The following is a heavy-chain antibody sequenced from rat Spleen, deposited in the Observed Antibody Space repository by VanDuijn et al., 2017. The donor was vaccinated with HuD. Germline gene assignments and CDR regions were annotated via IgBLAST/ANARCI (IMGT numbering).Heavy chain of an antibody. J-gene: IGHJ2*01. V-gene: IGHV5-25*01. D-gene: IGHD2-3*01. Sequence: EVRLVESGGLLVQPGRSMKVSCAASGFTFSDYYMAWIRQAPGEGLEWISSISPDGVNTYYPDSVKGRFTISRDNAENIVYLQMNSLKSEDTATYYCAVAGYGYWGQGVMVIVSS. CDR1: GFTFSDYY. CDR3: AVAGYGY. CDR2: ISPDGVNT.